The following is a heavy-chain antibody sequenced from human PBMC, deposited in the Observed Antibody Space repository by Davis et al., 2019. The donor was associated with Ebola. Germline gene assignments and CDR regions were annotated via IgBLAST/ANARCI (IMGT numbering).Heavy chain of an antibody. CDR1: GFTFSSYS. CDR2: ISSSSSYI. V-gene: IGHV3-21*01. Sequence: GESLKISCAASGFTFSSYSMNWVRQAPGKGLEWVSSISSSSSYIYYADPVKGRFTISRDNAKNTLYLQMNSLRAEDTAVYYCARGTVDTAMVRYNYYYGMDVWGQGTTVTVSS. J-gene: IGHJ6*02. CDR3: ARGTVDTAMVRYNYYYGMDV. D-gene: IGHD5-18*01.